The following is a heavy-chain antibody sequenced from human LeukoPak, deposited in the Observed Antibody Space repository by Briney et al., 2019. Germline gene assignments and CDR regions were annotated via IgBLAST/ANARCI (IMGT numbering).Heavy chain of an antibody. D-gene: IGHD3-10*01. Sequence: GGSLRLSCAASGFTFSSYWMHWVRQAPGKGLVWVSRINTDGSSTSYADSVKGRFTISRDNAKNTLYLQMNSLRAEDTAVYYCARDSGTFSLDYWGQGTLATVSS. CDR1: GFTFSSYW. CDR3: ARDSGTFSLDY. J-gene: IGHJ4*02. CDR2: INTDGSST. V-gene: IGHV3-74*01.